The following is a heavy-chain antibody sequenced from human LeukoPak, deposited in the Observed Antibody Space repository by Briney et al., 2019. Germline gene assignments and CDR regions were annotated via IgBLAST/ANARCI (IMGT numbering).Heavy chain of an antibody. J-gene: IGHJ4*02. D-gene: IGHD1-26*01. CDR3: ARRGNGSFYYFDY. V-gene: IGHV4-39*02. CDR2: VYYNGRT. CDR1: GDSITSRSFY. Sequence: PSETLSLTCFVSGDSITSRSFYWGWIRQPPGKNLEWIGNVYYNGRTSYNPSLKTRVTISVDTSRNHFSLKLTSVTAADTAVYYCARRGNGSFYYFDYWGQGTLVTVSS.